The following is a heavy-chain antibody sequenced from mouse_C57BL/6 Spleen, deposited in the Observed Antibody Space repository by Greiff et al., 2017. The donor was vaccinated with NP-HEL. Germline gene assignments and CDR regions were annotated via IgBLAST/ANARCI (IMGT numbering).Heavy chain of an antibody. V-gene: IGHV5-4*03. CDR2: ISDGGSYT. Sequence: EVKLMESGGGLVKPGGSLKLSCAASGFTFSSYAMSWVRQTPEKRLEWVATISDGGSYTYYPDNVKGRFTISRDNAKNNLYLQMSHLKSEDTAMYYCARNCDDAMDYWGQGTSVTVSS. D-gene: IGHD4-1*01. CDR3: ARNCDDAMDY. CDR1: GFTFSSYA. J-gene: IGHJ4*01.